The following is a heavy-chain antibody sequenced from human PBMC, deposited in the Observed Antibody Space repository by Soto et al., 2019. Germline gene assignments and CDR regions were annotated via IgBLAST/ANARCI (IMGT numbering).Heavy chain of an antibody. J-gene: IGHJ6*02. CDR1: GDSVSSSSAA. CDR3: ARDFGIAAAGTVYYYGMDV. Sequence: SQTLSLTCAISGDSVSSSSAAWNWIRQSPSRGLEWVGRTYYRSKWYNDYAVSVKSRITINPDTSKNQFSLQLNSVTPEDTAVYYCARDFGIAAAGTVYYYGMDVWGQGTTVTVSS. D-gene: IGHD6-13*01. V-gene: IGHV6-1*01. CDR2: TYYRSKWYN.